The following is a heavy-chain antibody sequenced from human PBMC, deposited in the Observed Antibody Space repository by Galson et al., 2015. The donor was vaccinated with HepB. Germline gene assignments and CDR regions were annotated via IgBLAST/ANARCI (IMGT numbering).Heavy chain of an antibody. J-gene: IGHJ3*02. Sequence: SLRLSCAASGFTFSSYAMHWVRQAPGKGLEWVAVISYDGSNKYYADSVKGRFTISRDNSKNTLYLQMNSLRAEDTAVYYCARDNTYQLLFSPDAFDIWGQGTMVTVSS. CDR1: GFTFSSYA. CDR3: ARDNTYQLLFSPDAFDI. V-gene: IGHV3-30-3*01. CDR2: ISYDGSNK. D-gene: IGHD2-2*01.